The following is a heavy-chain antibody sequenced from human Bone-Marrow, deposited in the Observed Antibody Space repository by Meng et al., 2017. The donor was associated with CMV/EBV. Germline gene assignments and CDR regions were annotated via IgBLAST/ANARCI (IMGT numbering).Heavy chain of an antibody. Sequence: GGSLRLSCAASGFTFSSYGMSWVRQAPGKGLDWVAFIRYDGGNKYYADAVKGRFTISRDNSKNTLYLQMNSLRAEDTAVYYCAKDLNGYFDLWGRGTLVTVSS. CDR2: IRYDGGNK. CDR3: AKDLNGYFDL. J-gene: IGHJ2*01. D-gene: IGHD2-8*01. V-gene: IGHV3-30*02. CDR1: GFTFSSYG.